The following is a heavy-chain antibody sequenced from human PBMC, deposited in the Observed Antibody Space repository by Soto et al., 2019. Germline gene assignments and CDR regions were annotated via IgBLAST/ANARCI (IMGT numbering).Heavy chain of an antibody. CDR1: GGSISSGDYY. CDR2: IYYSGST. CDR3: ARGVDFWSGYSSVHGMDV. Sequence: PSQTLSLTCTVSGGSISSGDYYWSWIRQPPGKGLEWIGYIYYSGSTYYNPSLKSRVTISVDTSKNQFSLKLSSVTAADTAVYYCARGVDFWSGYSSVHGMDVGGQGTTVTVSS. V-gene: IGHV4-30-4*01. D-gene: IGHD3-3*01. J-gene: IGHJ6*02.